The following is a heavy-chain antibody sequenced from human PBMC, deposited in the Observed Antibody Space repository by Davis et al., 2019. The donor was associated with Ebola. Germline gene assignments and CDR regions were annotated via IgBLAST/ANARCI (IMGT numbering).Heavy chain of an antibody. J-gene: IGHJ2*01. D-gene: IGHD6-13*01. CDR2: ISSSGSTI. CDR1: GFTFSSYE. Sequence: PGGSLRLSCAASGFTFSSYEMNWVRQAPGKGLEWVSYISSSGSTIYYADSVKGRFTISRDNAKNSLYLQMNSLRAEDTAVYYCASWTAAEEESFWYFDLWGRGTLVTVSS. V-gene: IGHV3-48*03. CDR3: ASWTAAEEESFWYFDL.